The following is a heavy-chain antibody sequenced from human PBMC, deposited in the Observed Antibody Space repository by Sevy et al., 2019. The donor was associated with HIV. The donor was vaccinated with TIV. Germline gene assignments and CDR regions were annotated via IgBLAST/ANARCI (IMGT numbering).Heavy chain of an antibody. CDR1: GFTFSNYW. D-gene: IGHD3-10*01. CDR2: INQDGSEK. J-gene: IGHJ4*02. CDR3: ASAPYGSGSSYYFDY. Sequence: GGSLRLSCAASGFTFSNYWMSWVRQAPGKGPEWVAHINQDGSEKYYVDPVKGRFTVSRDNAKNSLYLQMNSLRDVDTAVYYCASAPYGSGSSYYFDYWGQGARVTVSS. V-gene: IGHV3-7*01.